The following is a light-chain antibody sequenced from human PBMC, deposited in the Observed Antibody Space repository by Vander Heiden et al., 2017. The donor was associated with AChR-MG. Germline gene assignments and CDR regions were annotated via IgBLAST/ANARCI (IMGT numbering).Light chain of an antibody. Sequence: DIQMTQSPSTLSASVGDRVTITCRASQNIGSWLAWYQQKPGKAPNLLIYKTSTLESGVPSRFSGSESGAEFTLTMRSLQPDDVATYYCQGDNCHSFTFGGGTKVEIK. V-gene: IGKV1-5*03. CDR3: QGDNCHSFT. CDR2: KTS. CDR1: QNIGSW. J-gene: IGKJ4*01.